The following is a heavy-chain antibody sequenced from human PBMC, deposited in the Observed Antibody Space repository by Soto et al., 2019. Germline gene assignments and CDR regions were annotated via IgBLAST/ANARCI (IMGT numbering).Heavy chain of an antibody. CDR1: GGCMRSGGDD. J-gene: IGHJ4*01. V-gene: IGHV4-61*08. Sequence: VCGGCMRSGGDDGSWKSKHQGKGLDWIVYIYSSATTNYNPSLKTLVTISLDTSNNLFSLKLSSVTAADTAVYYCSLIPPTMYYYGSGSYSDYWGHGTLVTVSS. D-gene: IGHD3-10*01. CDR2: IYSSATT. CDR3: SLIPPTMYYYGSGSYSDY.